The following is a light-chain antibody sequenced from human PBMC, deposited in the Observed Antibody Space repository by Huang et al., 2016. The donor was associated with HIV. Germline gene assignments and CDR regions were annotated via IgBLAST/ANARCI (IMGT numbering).Light chain of an antibody. CDR1: QSVSSY. CDR2: DAC. J-gene: IGKJ1*01. Sequence: EIVLTQSPATLSLSPGERVTLSCRASQSVSSYLAWYQPKPGQAPGLLIYDACNRATGIPARFSGSGSGTDFTRTISSLEPEDFAVYYCQQRTNWPPWTFGRGTKVEIK. CDR3: QQRTNWPPWT. V-gene: IGKV3-11*01.